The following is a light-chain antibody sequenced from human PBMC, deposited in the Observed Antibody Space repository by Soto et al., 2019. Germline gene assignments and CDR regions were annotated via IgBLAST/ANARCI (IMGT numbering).Light chain of an antibody. CDR1: QSVGTY. Sequence: EIVMTQSPGTLSLSPGERATLSCRASQSVGTYLAWYQQKPGQGPRLLIYGASSRATDIPDRFSGSGSGTDFTLTISRLEPEDFAVYYCQQYGSSPWTFGQGTKVDIK. CDR2: GAS. J-gene: IGKJ1*01. CDR3: QQYGSSPWT. V-gene: IGKV3-20*01.